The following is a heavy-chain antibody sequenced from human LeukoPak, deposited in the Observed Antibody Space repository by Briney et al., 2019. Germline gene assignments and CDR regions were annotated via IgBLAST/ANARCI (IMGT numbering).Heavy chain of an antibody. CDR1: GFTFSSYS. CDR2: ISSSSSYI. J-gene: IGHJ6*02. V-gene: IGHV3-21*01. D-gene: IGHD6-6*01. CDR3: ARVDSSSSVDGVRPDYYYYYGMDV. Sequence: PGGSLRLSCAASGFTFSSYSMNWVRQAPGKELEWVSSISSSSSYIYYADSVKGRFTISRDNAKNSLYLQMNSPGAEDTAVYYCARVDSSSSVDGVRPDYYYYYGMDVWGQGTTVTVSS.